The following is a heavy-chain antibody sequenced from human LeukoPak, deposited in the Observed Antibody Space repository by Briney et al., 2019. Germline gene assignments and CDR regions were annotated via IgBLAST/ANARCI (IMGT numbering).Heavy chain of an antibody. CDR3: ASGLVTLLLAPDFDY. CDR1: GGSISSSTYY. D-gene: IGHD2-15*01. CDR2: FYYSGTT. J-gene: IGHJ4*02. Sequence: PSETLSLTCAVSGGSISSSTYYWGWIRQPPGKGLEWIGSFYYSGTTYYNPSLKSRVTISVDTSKRQFSLKLRSVTAADTAVYYCASGLVTLLLAPDFDYWGQGTLVTVSS. V-gene: IGHV4-39*07.